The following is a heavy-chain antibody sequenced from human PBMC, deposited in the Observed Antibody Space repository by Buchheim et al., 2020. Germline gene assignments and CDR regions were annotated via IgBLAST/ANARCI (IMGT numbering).Heavy chain of an antibody. CDR2: INHSGST. CDR1: GGSFSGYY. D-gene: IGHD2-15*01. CDR3: ARCCSGGSWDYYYYGMDV. V-gene: IGHV4-34*01. J-gene: IGHJ6*02. Sequence: QVQLQQWGAGLLKPSETLSLTCAVYGGSFSGYYWSWIRQPPGKGLEWIGEINHSGSTNYNPSLKSRVTITVDTSKNQFSLKLSSVTAADTAVYYCARCCSGGSWDYYYYGMDVWGQGTT.